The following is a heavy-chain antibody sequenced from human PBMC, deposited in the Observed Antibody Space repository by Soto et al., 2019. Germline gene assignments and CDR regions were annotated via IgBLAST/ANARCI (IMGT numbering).Heavy chain of an antibody. CDR2: INHTXSP. J-gene: IGHJ4*02. CDR3: ARDKINGIFDY. CDR1: SGSFTGYY. Sequence: XXTLSLTCAVYSGSFTGYYWTWIRQPPGTGLEWIGXINHTXSPNYNTSPNXXVTLSVDXXKNQFSLKMPSVTAADTAVYYCARDKINGIFDYWGRETQSTAPS. V-gene: IGHV4-34*01. D-gene: IGHD2-8*01.